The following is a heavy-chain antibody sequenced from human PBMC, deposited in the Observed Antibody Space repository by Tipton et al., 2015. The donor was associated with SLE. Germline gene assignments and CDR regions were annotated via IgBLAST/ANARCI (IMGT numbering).Heavy chain of an antibody. D-gene: IGHD1-1*01. V-gene: IGHV4-61*02. J-gene: IGHJ4*02. CDR1: GGSISSGSYY. Sequence: TLSLTCTVSGGSISSGSYYWSWIRQPAGKGLEWIGRIYTSGSTNYSPSLKSRVTISVDTSKNQFSLKLSSVTAADTAVYYCARAGRAWNLFDYWGQGTLVTVSS. CDR3: ARAGRAWNLFDY. CDR2: IYTSGST.